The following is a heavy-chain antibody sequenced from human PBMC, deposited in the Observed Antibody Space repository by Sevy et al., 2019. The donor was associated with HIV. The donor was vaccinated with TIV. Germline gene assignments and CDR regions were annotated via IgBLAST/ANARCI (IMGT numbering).Heavy chain of an antibody. J-gene: IGHJ6*02. CDR2: ISYDGNNK. V-gene: IGHV3-30*03. D-gene: IGHD3-16*01. Sequence: RGSLRLSCAASGFTFSSYAMHWVRQAPGKGLEWVAVISYDGNNKYADFVKGRFTISRDNSKKTLYLQMNSLRAEDTAVYYCARDGSSGGLFLKDYYYFGMDVWGQGTTVTVSS. CDR1: GFTFSSYA. CDR3: ARDGSSGGLFLKDYYYFGMDV.